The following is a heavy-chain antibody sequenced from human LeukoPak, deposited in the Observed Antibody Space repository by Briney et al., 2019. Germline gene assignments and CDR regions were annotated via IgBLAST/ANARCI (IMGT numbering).Heavy chain of an antibody. CDR3: ARDPQLNTYYYDSSGYYYFDY. V-gene: IGHV3-30-3*01. CDR1: GFTFSSYA. CDR2: ISYDGSNK. Sequence: GGSLRLSCAASGFTFSSYAMHWVRQAPGKGLEWVAVISYDGSNKYYADSVKGRFTISRDNSKNTLYLQMNSLRAEDTAVYYCARDPQLNTYYYDSSGYYYFDYWGQGTLVTVSS. D-gene: IGHD3-22*01. J-gene: IGHJ4*02.